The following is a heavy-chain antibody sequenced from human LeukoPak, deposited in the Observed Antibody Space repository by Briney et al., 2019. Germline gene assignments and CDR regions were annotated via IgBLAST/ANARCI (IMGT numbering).Heavy chain of an antibody. D-gene: IGHD1-26*01. Sequence: GASVKVSCKASGYTFTNYAMHWVRQAPGQRLEWMGWINTGNGNTKYSQEFQDRVTITADESTSTAYMELSSLRSEDTAVYYCARDAYERSIVGATTARTQDYYYYMDVWGKGTTVTISS. CDR2: INTGNGNT. J-gene: IGHJ6*03. CDR1: GYTFTNYA. CDR3: ARDAYERSIVGATTARTQDYYYYMDV. V-gene: IGHV1-3*03.